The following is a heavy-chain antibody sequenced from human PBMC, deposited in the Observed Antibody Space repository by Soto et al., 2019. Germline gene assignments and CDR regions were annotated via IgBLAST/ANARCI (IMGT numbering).Heavy chain of an antibody. CDR2: INHSGST. CDR1: GGSFSGYY. Sequence: QVQLQQWRAGLLKPSETLSLTCAVYGGSFSGYYWSWIRQPPGKGLEWIGEINHSGSTNYNPSLKSRVTISVDTSKNQFSLKLSSVTAADTAVYYCARIRPRATYYYDSSGRSDYWGQGTLVTVSS. CDR3: ARIRPRATYYYDSSGRSDY. V-gene: IGHV4-34*01. J-gene: IGHJ4*02. D-gene: IGHD3-22*01.